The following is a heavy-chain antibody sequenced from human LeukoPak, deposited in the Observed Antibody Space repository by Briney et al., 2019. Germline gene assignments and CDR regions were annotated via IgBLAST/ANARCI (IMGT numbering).Heavy chain of an antibody. CDR2: ISYDGSNK. D-gene: IGHD3-3*01. Sequence: GGSLRLSCAASEFTFSSYAMHWVRQAPGKGLEWVAVISYDGSNKYYADSVKGRFTISRDNSKNTLYLQMNSLRAEDTAVYYCAREQYYDFWSGELYGMDVWGQGTTVTVPS. V-gene: IGHV3-30*04. CDR3: AREQYYDFWSGELYGMDV. CDR1: EFTFSSYA. J-gene: IGHJ6*02.